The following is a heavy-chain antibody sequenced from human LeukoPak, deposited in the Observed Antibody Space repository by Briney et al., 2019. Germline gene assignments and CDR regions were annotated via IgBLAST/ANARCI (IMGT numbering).Heavy chain of an antibody. CDR2: ISAYNGNT. CDR3: ARDIGRITMIVALDY. J-gene: IGHJ4*02. CDR1: GYTLTSYG. V-gene: IGHV1-18*01. Sequence: GASVKVSCKASGYTLTSYGISWVRQAPGQGLEWMGWISAYNGNTNYAQKLQGRVTMTTDTSTSTAYMELRSLRSDDTAVYYCARDIGRITMIVALDYWGQGTLVTVSS. D-gene: IGHD3-22*01.